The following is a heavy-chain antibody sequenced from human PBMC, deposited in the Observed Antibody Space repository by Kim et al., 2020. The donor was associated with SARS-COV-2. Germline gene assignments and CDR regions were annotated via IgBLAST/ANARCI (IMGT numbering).Heavy chain of an antibody. Sequence: YEDSVKGRFTSSRDNSKNTVDLQMNSLRAEDAAIYYCATNVAASEPFDYWGQGTLVTISS. D-gene: IGHD2-15*01. CDR3: ATNVAASEPFDY. V-gene: IGHV3-23*01. J-gene: IGHJ4*02.